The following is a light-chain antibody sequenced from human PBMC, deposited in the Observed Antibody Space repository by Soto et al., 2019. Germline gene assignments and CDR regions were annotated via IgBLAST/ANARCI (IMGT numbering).Light chain of an antibody. Sequence: EIVLTQSPATLCLSPGERATLSCRASQSVTSYLDWYQQKPGQAPRLLIYDASNRATGIPARFSGSGSGTDFTLTISSLEPEDFAVYYCQQRSNWLYTFGQGTKLEIK. CDR3: QQRSNWLYT. CDR1: QSVTSY. V-gene: IGKV3-11*01. J-gene: IGKJ2*01. CDR2: DAS.